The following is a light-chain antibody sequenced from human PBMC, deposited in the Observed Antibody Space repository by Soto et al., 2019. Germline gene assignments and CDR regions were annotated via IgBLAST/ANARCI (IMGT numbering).Light chain of an antibody. V-gene: IGKV1-9*01. Sequence: DIQLTHSPSFLSASVGDIVTITCRASQGISSYLAWYQQKPGKAPNLLIYAASTLQSGVPSRFSGSGSGTEYTLTISSLQPEDIATYYCQQTYNTPQTFGQGTKVDIK. CDR1: QGISSY. CDR2: AAS. CDR3: QQTYNTPQT. J-gene: IGKJ1*01.